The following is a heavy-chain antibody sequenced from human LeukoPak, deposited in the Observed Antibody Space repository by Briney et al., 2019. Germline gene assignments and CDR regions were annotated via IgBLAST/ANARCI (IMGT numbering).Heavy chain of an antibody. CDR2: ISSSGSTI. CDR1: GFTFSDYY. D-gene: IGHD6-19*01. V-gene: IGHV3-11*01. CDR3: AKGRYSSGWYYFDH. J-gene: IGHJ4*02. Sequence: PGGSLRLSCAASGFTFSDYYMSWIRQAPGKGLEWVSYISSSGSTIYYADSVKGRFTISRDNAKNSLYLQMNSLRAEDTAVYYCAKGRYSSGWYYFDHWGQGTLVTVSS.